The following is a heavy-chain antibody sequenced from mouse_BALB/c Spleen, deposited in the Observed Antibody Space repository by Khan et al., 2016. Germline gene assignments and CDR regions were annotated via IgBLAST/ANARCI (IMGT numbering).Heavy chain of an antibody. Sequence: QVQLQQPGAELMKPGASVKISCKATGYTFSSYWTEWVKQRPGHGLEWIGEMLPGSGSTNYNEKFKGKATFTADTSSNTAYMQLSSLTSEDSAVYYCARNWEGAWFAYWGQGTLVTVSA. V-gene: IGHV1-9*01. CDR2: MLPGSGST. CDR1: GYTFSSYW. J-gene: IGHJ3*01. D-gene: IGHD4-1*01. CDR3: ARNWEGAWFAY.